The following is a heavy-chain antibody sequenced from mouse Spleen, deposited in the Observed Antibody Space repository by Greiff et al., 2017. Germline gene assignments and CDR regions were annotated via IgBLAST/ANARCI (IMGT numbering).Heavy chain of an antibody. V-gene: IGHV7-3*02. CDR2: IRNKANGYTT. J-gene: IGHJ1*01. CDR1: GFTFTDYY. D-gene: IGHD2-1*01. CDR3: ARGGNYDWYFDV. Sequence: EVKLVESGGGLVQPGGSLRLSCATSGFTFTDYYMSWVRQPPGKALEWLGFIRNKANGYTTEYSASVKGRFTISRDNSQSILYLQMNTLRAEDSATYYCARGGNYDWYFDVWGAGTTVTVSS.